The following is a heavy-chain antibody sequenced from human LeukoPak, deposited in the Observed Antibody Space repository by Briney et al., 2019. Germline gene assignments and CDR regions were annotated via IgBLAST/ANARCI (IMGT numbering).Heavy chain of an antibody. CDR3: ARVTYYYDSSGYYGDY. D-gene: IGHD3-22*01. CDR2: IKQDGSEK. Sequence: GGSLRLSCAASGFTFSSYWMSWVRQAPGKGLEWVANIKQDGSEKYYVDSVKGRFTISRDNAKNSLYLQMNSLRAEDTAVYYCARVTYYYDSSGYYGDYWGQGTLATVSS. V-gene: IGHV3-7*01. CDR1: GFTFSSYW. J-gene: IGHJ4*02.